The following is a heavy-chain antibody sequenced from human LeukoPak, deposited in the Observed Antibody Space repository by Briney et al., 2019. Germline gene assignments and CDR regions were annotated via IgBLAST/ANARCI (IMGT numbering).Heavy chain of an antibody. V-gene: IGHV4-34*01. CDR2: INHSGST. CDR1: GGSFSGYY. CDR3: ARSDSMVRGVIGLYYYYDMDV. D-gene: IGHD3-10*01. Sequence: SETPSLTCAVYGGSFSGYYWSWIRQPPGKGLEWIGEINHSGSTNYSPSLKSRVTISVDTSKNQFSLKLSSVTAADTAVYYCARSDSMVRGVIGLYYYYDMDVWGKGTTVTVSS. J-gene: IGHJ6*04.